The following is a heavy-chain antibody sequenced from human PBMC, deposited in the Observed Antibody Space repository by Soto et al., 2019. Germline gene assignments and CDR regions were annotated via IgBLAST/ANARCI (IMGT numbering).Heavy chain of an antibody. V-gene: IGHV3-23*01. Sequence: GGSLILSCAASGFTFTTYSMTWVRQAPGKGLEWVAHITATGATTYYADSVKGRFTISRDTSKNTLYLQMNSLRAEDTALYYCAKCMQAYWNYDAHHIWGQGTMVTVSS. CDR1: GFTFTTYS. CDR2: ITATGATT. J-gene: IGHJ3*02. CDR3: AKCMQAYWNYDAHHI. D-gene: IGHD1-7*01.